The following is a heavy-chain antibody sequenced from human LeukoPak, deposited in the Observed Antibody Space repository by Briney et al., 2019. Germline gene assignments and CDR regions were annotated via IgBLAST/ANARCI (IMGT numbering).Heavy chain of an antibody. Sequence: PGGSLRLSCAASGYIFNSYAMSWVRQAPGKGLEWVSAISGSGGSTYYADSVKGRFTISRDNSKNTLYLQMNSLRAEDTALYYCAKEPASGSCFVYWGQGTLVTVSS. D-gene: IGHD3-10*01. CDR1: GYIFNSYA. CDR2: ISGSGGST. CDR3: AKEPASGSCFVY. J-gene: IGHJ4*02. V-gene: IGHV3-23*01.